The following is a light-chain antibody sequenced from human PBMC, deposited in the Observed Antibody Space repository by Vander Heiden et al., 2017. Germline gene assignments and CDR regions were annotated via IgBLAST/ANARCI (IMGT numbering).Light chain of an antibody. CDR2: KVS. J-gene: IGKJ2*01. Sequence: DAVMTQSPPSLPVFLGQPASISSKLSQSLQPGDGNTYLNWFHQRPGQSPRLLIYKVSNRDSGVPDRFSGSKSGADFTLTISRVEAEDVGVYYCMQGRHWPYTFGQGTKLDI. CDR1: QSLQPGDGNTY. CDR3: MQGRHWPYT. V-gene: IGKV2-30*02.